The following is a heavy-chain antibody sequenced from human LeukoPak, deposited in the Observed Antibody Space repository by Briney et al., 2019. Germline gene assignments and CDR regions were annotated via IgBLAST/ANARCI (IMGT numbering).Heavy chain of an antibody. Sequence: GASVKVSCKASGYTFTSYGISWVRQAPRQGLEWMGWINPNSGGTNYAQKFQGRVTMTRDTSISTAYMELSRLRSDDTAVYYCARPSSRNGITGTTVLGYWGQGTLVTVSS. V-gene: IGHV1-2*02. CDR1: GYTFTSYG. CDR3: ARPSSRNGITGTTVLGY. D-gene: IGHD1-20*01. CDR2: INPNSGGT. J-gene: IGHJ4*02.